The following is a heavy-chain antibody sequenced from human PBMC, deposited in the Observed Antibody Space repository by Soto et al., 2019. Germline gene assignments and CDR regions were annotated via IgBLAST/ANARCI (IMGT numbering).Heavy chain of an antibody. CDR2: VDYSGNS. D-gene: IGHD2-21*02. V-gene: IGHV4-59*12. Sequence: SETLSLTCPVSGCSINTYYWSWIRQPPGKGLEWIGYVDYSGNSDSSPSLKSRVTISIDTSKKQVSLKLNSATATDTAVYFCARDQGVVVTADNWFDPWGQGILVSVSS. CDR3: ARDQGVVVTADNWFDP. CDR1: GCSINTYY. J-gene: IGHJ5*02.